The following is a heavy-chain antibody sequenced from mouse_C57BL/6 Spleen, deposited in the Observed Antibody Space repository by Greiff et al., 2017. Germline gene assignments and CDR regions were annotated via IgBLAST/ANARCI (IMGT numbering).Heavy chain of an antibody. CDR3: ASPYGSSPPYYAMDY. J-gene: IGHJ4*01. Sequence: QVQLQQPGTELVKPGASVKLSCKASGYTFTSYWMHWVKQRPGQGLEWIGNINPSNGGTNYNEKFKSKATLTADKSSSTAYMQLSSLTSEDSAVYYCASPYGSSPPYYAMDYWGQGTSVTVSS. D-gene: IGHD1-1*01. V-gene: IGHV1-53*01. CDR2: INPSNGGT. CDR1: GYTFTSYW.